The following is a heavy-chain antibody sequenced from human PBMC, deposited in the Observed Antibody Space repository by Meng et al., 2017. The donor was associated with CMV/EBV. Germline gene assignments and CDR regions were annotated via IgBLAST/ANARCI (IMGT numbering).Heavy chain of an antibody. D-gene: IGHD3-3*01. CDR1: GGSISSYY. J-gene: IGHJ3*02. CDR2: IYSSGST. CDR3: ARANEHYDFWSGYYRAFDI. V-gene: IGHV4-59*01. Sequence: GSLRLSCTVSGGSISSYYWSWIRQPPGKGLEWIGYIYSSGSTNYNPSLKSRVTISVDTSKNQFSLKLSSVTAADTAVYYCARANEHYDFWSGYYRAFDIWGQGTMVTVSS.